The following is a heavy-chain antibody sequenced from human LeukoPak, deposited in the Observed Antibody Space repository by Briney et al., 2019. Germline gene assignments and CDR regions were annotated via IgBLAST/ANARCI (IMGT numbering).Heavy chain of an antibody. J-gene: IGHJ1*01. V-gene: IGHV4-59*01. CDR1: GGSISSYY. CDR2: IYYSGST. D-gene: IGHD2-2*01. CDR3: ARAAPAAREGYFQH. Sequence: PSETLSLTCTVSGGSISSYYWSWIRQPPGKGLEWMAYIYYSGSTNYNPSLKSRVTISVDTSKNQFSLKLSSVTAPDTAVYFSARAAPAAREGYFQHWGDGTLVTVSS.